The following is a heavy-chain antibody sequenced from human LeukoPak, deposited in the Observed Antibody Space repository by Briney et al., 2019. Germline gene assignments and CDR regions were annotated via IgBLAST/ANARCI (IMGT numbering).Heavy chain of an antibody. CDR3: ARVRCSGGSCYSGYYFDY. Sequence: ASVKVSCKASGYTFTGYYMHWVRQAPGQGLEWMGWINADNGDTKYSQKFQGRVTITRDTSASTAYMELSSLRSEDTAVYYCARVRCSGGSCYSGYYFDYWGQGTLVTVSS. CDR1: GYTFTGYY. D-gene: IGHD2-15*01. V-gene: IGHV1-3*01. CDR2: INADNGDT. J-gene: IGHJ4*02.